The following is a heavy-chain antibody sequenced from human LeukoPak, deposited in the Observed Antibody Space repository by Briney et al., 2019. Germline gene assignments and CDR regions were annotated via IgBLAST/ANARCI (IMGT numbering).Heavy chain of an antibody. CDR1: GFTFRTYW. V-gene: IGHV3-74*01. CDR3: GRDLGGRSGY. D-gene: IGHD1-26*01. CDR2: INEDGSIT. J-gene: IGHJ4*02. Sequence: GGSLRLSCAVSGFTFRTYWMHWVRQVPGEGLVWVSRINEDGSITNYADSVKGRFSISRDNAKNTLYLQMNSLRAEDTAVYYCGRDLGGRSGYWGQGTLVTVSS.